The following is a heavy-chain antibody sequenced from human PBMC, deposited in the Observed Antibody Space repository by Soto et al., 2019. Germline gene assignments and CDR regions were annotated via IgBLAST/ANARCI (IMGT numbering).Heavy chain of an antibody. V-gene: IGHV1-69*02. D-gene: IGHD3-3*01. CDR2: IIPILGIA. Sequence: QVQLVQSGAEVKKPGSSVKVSCKASGGTFSSYTISWVRQAPGQGLEWMGRIIPILGIANYAQKFQGRVTITADKSTSTAYMELSRLRSEHTAVSYCARESITIFGVVIIGGKNWFDPWDHGTLVTVSS. CDR3: ARESITIFGVVIIGGKNWFDP. J-gene: IGHJ5*02. CDR1: GGTFSSYT.